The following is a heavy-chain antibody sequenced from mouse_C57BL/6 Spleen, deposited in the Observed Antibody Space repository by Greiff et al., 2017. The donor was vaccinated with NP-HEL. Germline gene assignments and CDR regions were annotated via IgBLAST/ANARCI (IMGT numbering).Heavy chain of an antibody. CDR1: GFTFSDYG. CDR2: ISSGSSTI. V-gene: IGHV5-17*01. CDR3: ARADYGSRDYAMDY. Sequence: EVKVVESGGGLVKPGGSLKLSCAASGFTFSDYGMHWVRQAPEKGLEWVAYISSGSSTIYYADTVKGRFTISRDNAKNTLFLQMTSLRSEDTAMYYCARADYGSRDYAMDYWGQGTSVTVSS. J-gene: IGHJ4*01. D-gene: IGHD1-1*01.